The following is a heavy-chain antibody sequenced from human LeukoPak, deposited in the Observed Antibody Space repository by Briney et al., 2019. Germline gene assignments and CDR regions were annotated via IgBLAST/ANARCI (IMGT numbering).Heavy chain of an antibody. D-gene: IGHD3-22*01. J-gene: IGHJ4*02. Sequence: GGSLRLSCAASGFTFSSYGMSWVRQAPGKGLEWVSAISGSGGSTYYADSVKGRFTISRDNSKNTLYLQMNSLRAEDTAVYYCAKGRPYYYDSSGYSWAFDYWGQGTLVTVSS. CDR2: ISGSGGST. CDR1: GFTFSSYG. V-gene: IGHV3-23*01. CDR3: AKGRPYYYDSSGYSWAFDY.